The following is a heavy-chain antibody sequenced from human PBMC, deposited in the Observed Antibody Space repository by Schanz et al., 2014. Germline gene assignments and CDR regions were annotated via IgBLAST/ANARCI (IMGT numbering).Heavy chain of an antibody. CDR3: ASSGAGYSSSWDFDY. J-gene: IGHJ4*02. CDR2: INPSGGST. CDR1: GYTFTSDS. D-gene: IGHD6-13*01. V-gene: IGHV1-46*01. Sequence: QVQLVQSGAEVKKPGASVKVSCKASGYTFTSDSMHWVRQAPGQGLEWMGMINPSGGSTTYAQKFQGRVTMTRDTSTSTAYMDVSSLRSEDTAVYYCASSGAGYSSSWDFDYWGQGTLVTVSS.